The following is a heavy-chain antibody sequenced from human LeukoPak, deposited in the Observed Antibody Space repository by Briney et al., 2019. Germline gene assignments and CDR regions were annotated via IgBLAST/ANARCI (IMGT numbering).Heavy chain of an antibody. V-gene: IGHV4-34*01. D-gene: IGHD3-22*01. CDR1: GGSFSGYY. J-gene: IGHJ4*02. CDR2: INHSGST. Sequence: PSETLSLTCAVYGGSFSGYYWSWIRQPPGKGLEWIGEINHSGSTNYNPSLKSRVTISVDTSKNQFSLKLSSVTAADTAVYYCARHGDPYYYDSSGYYGYWGQGTLATVSS. CDR3: ARHGDPYYYDSSGYYGY.